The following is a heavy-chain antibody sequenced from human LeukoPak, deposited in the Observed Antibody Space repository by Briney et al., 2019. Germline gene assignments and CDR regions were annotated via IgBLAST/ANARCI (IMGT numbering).Heavy chain of an antibody. CDR2: TYTSGST. CDR1: GGSISSGSYY. J-gene: IGHJ6*02. V-gene: IGHV4-61*02. Sequence: PSQTLSLTCTVSGGSISSGSYYWSWIRQPAGKGLEWIGRTYTSGSTNYNPSLKSRVTISVDTSKNQFSLKLSSVTAADTAVYYCASTGDSSGYYPPYYYYGMDVWGQGTTVTVSS. D-gene: IGHD3-22*01. CDR3: ASTGDSSGYYPPYYYYGMDV.